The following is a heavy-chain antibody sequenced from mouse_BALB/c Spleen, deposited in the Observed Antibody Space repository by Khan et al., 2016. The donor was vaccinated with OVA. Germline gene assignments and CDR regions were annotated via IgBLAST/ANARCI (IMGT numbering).Heavy chain of an antibody. J-gene: IGHJ3*01. CDR3: SGGRAY. CDR2: ITYSGRT. D-gene: IGHD3-3*01. CDR1: GYSITSDYA. Sequence: VQLKESGPGLVKPSQSLSLTCTVTGYSITSDYAWNWIRQFPGNRLEWMGYITYSGRTSYTPSLKSRISITRDTSKNQFFLQLNSVTIDDTATXYCSGGRAYWGQGTLVTVSA. V-gene: IGHV3-2*02.